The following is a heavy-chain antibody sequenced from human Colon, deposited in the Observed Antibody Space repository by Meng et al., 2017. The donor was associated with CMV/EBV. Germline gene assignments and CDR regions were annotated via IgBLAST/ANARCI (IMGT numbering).Heavy chain of an antibody. D-gene: IGHD5-18*01. J-gene: IGHJ6*02. CDR1: GFTISDRH. CDR2: IYRGGGT. Sequence: GESLKISCEVSGFTISDRHMSWIRQAPGKGLEWVSLIYRGGGTYYAESVGGRFTIPIDNSKNTLYLQMNSLRVEDTAVYYCATIVGSYGSSYYSGLDVWGQGTTVTVSS. V-gene: IGHV3-66*02. CDR3: ATIVGSYGSSYYSGLDV.